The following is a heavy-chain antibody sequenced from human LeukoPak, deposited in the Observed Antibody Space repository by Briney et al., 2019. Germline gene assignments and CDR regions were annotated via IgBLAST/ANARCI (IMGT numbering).Heavy chain of an antibody. CDR1: GGSFSGYY. V-gene: IGHV4-34*01. Sequence: PSETLSLTCAVYGGSFSGYYWSWIRQPPGKGLEWIGEINHSGSTNYNPSLKSRVTISVDTSKNQFSLKLSSVTAADTAVYYCAREGETVKSTNFDYWGQGTLVTVSS. CDR3: AREGETVKSTNFDY. J-gene: IGHJ4*02. CDR2: INHSGST. D-gene: IGHD2/OR15-2a*01.